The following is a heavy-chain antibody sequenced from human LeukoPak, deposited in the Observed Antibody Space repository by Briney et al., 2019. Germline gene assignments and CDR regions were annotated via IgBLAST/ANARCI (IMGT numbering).Heavy chain of an antibody. CDR3: AREGRWGMKYYFDF. CDR1: GGSLTSHY. Sequence: SETLSLTCNVSGGSLTSHYWSWVRQSPEKGLEWIGQIYHTGSTHYNPSLRSRFAISVDTSKNKFFLNVRSVTAADTAVYYCAREGRWGMKYYFDFWGQGTLVIVSS. V-gene: IGHV4-59*11. CDR2: IYHTGST. D-gene: IGHD4-23*01. J-gene: IGHJ4*02.